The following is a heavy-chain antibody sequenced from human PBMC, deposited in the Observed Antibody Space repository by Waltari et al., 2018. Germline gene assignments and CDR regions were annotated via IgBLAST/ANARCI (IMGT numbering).Heavy chain of an antibody. Sequence: QVQLQQWGAGLLKPSETLSLTCAVYGGSFSGYYWRWIRQPPGKGLEWLGEINHSGRTNYNPSLKSRVTISVDTSKNQFALKLSAVTAAGTAVYYCARVYCSSTSCYGGADYWGQGTLVTVSS. D-gene: IGHD2-2*01. CDR3: ARVYCSSTSCYGGADY. J-gene: IGHJ4*02. V-gene: IGHV4-34*01. CDR1: GGSFSGYY. CDR2: INHSGRT.